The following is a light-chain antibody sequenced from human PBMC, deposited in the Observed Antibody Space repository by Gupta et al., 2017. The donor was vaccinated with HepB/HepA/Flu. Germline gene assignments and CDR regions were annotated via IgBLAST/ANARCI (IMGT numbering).Light chain of an antibody. CDR1: QSVSRN. CDR3: QQYDGRPPLT. V-gene: IGKV3-15*01. Sequence: ETLMTQSPATLSVSPGERVTLSCRASQSVSRNLAWYQKKPGQAPRLLIYGASTRDTGIPARFIGSGYEKEFTLTISSLQSEDFAVYYCQQYDGRPPLTFGGGTKVEIK. CDR2: GAS. J-gene: IGKJ4*01.